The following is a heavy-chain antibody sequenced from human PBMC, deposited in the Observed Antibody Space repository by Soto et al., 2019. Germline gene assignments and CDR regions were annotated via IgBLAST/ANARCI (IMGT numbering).Heavy chain of an antibody. Sequence: SETLSLTCTASGGSINNYWWSWIRQAADKRLEWIGRLHSTGATNYNPSLRSRVTMSVDKSKNQFSLNLASVTAADTAVYYCVRDVPAAGTDWFDPWGQGTLVTVS. J-gene: IGHJ5*02. CDR3: VRDVPAAGTDWFDP. D-gene: IGHD6-13*01. V-gene: IGHV4-4*07. CDR1: GGSINNYW. CDR2: LHSTGAT.